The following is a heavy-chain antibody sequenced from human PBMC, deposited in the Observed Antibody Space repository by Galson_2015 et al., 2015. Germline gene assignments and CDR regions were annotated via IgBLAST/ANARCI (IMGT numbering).Heavy chain of an antibody. CDR1: GFTFSGYA. CDR2: TSKSGRDT. D-gene: IGHD1-26*01. J-gene: IGHJ4*02. V-gene: IGHV3-23*01. Sequence: SLRLSCAASGFTFSGYAMSWVRQAPGKGLEWVSATSKSGRDTYYADSVKGRFTISRDNSKNTLYLQMNSLRAEDTAVYYCAKGREWELPLDYWGQGALVTVSP. CDR3: AKGREWELPLDY.